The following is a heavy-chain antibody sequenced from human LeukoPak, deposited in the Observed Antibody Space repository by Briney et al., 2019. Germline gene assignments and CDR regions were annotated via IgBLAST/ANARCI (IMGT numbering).Heavy chain of an antibody. D-gene: IGHD3-22*01. CDR1: GGSISSGSYY. CDR3: ASDYYDSSGFNWFDP. Sequence: SQTLSLTCTVSGGSISSGSYYLSWIRQPAGKGLEWIGRIYTSGSTNYNPSLKSRVTISVDTSKNQFSLKLSSVTAADTAVYYCASDYYDSSGFNWFDPWGQGTLVTVSS. J-gene: IGHJ5*02. CDR2: IYTSGST. V-gene: IGHV4-61*02.